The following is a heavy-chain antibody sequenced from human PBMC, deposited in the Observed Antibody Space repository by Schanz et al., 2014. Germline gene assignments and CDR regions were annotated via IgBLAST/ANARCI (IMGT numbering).Heavy chain of an antibody. D-gene: IGHD3-10*01. Sequence: VQLVESGGGLVQPGGSLRLSCAASGFTFSTYAMAWVRQAPGKGLEWISYITYNGGTIYYADSVKGRFTISRDNSKSTLYLQMNSLRAEDAAVYYCAKGRFGELGAFDIGGQGTMVTVSS. J-gene: IGHJ3*02. CDR3: AKGRFGELGAFDI. CDR2: ITYNGGTI. V-gene: IGHV3-23*04. CDR1: GFTFSTYA.